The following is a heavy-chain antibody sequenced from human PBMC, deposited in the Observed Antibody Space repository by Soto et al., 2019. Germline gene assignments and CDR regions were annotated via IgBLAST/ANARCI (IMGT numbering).Heavy chain of an antibody. D-gene: IGHD3-10*01. CDR2: IYMSGTT. Sequence: SEAPSITCTVSAGYITNHFWSWIRQPAGTGLEWIGHIYMSGTTTYNPSLKSRVTMSVDTPRNQFSLKVSSVTAADTALYYCARIPVGSPDGWGQVAMVTVS. V-gene: IGHV4-4*07. J-gene: IGHJ4*02. CDR3: ARIPVGSPDG. CDR1: AGYITNHF.